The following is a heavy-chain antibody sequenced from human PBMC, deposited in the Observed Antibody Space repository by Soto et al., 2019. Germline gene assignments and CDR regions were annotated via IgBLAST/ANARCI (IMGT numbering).Heavy chain of an antibody. CDR1: GNSFSSYV. D-gene: IGHD6-13*01. V-gene: IGHV1-18*01. CDR3: ARGRRWQQLIINYYYYMDV. CDR2: ISASNGDT. Sequence: ASVKVSCKASGNSFSSYVISWVRQAPGQGLEWMGWISASNGDTNCAQKFQGRVIMTTDTSTSTAYMEVSSLTSDDTAVYYCARGRRWQQLIINYYYYMDVWGKGTKVTVSS. J-gene: IGHJ6*03.